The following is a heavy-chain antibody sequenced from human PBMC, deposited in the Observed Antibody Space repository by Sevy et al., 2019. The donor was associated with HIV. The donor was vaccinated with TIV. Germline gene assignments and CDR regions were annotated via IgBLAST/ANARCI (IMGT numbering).Heavy chain of an antibody. D-gene: IGHD3-10*01. CDR2: ISGSGGST. CDR1: GFTFSSYA. V-gene: IGHV3-23*01. J-gene: IGHJ4*02. CDR3: AKMKHYYGLSPNDY. Sequence: GGCLRLSCAASGFTFSSYAMSWVRQAPGKGLEWVSAISGSGGSTYYADSVKGRFTISRDNSKNTLYLQMNSLRAEDTAVYYCAKMKHYYGLSPNDYWGQGTPVTVSS.